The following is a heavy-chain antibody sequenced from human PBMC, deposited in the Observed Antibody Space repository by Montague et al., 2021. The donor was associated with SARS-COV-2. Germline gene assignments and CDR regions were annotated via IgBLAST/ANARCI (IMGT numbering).Heavy chain of an antibody. D-gene: IGHD4-17*01. V-gene: IGHV3-53*04. J-gene: IGHJ6*02. Sequence: SLRLSCAASGFTVSSKYMSWVRQAPGKGLEWVSVIYSGGSTYYADSVKGRFTISRHNSKNTLYLQMNSLRAEDTAMYYCATAVYPTVTTRGDVWGQGTTVTVSS. CDR3: ATAVYPTVTTRGDV. CDR2: IYSGGST. CDR1: GFTVSSKY.